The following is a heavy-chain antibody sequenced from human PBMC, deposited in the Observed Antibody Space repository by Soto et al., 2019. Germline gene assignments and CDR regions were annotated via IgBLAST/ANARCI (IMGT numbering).Heavy chain of an antibody. J-gene: IGHJ4*02. CDR3: ARGITTVTTIDY. CDR1: GGSISSGGYS. CDR2: IYDSGST. D-gene: IGHD4-4*01. V-gene: IGHV4-30-2*01. Sequence: QLQLQESGSGLVKPSQTLSLTCAVSGGSISSGGYSWSWIRQPPGKGLEWIGYIYDSGSTYYNPSLKSRVTISVDRSKNQFSLNLISVTAADTAVYYCARGITTVTTIDYWGQGTLVTVSS.